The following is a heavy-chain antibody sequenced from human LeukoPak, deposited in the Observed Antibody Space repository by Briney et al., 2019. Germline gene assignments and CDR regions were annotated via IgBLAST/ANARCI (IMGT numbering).Heavy chain of an antibody. Sequence: SETLSLTCAVYGGSFSGYHWSWTRQPPGKALEWIGKINHSGSTNYNSSLKSRVTISVDTSKNQFSLKLSSVTAADTAVYYCARVGQVGVFDYWGQGTLVTVSS. J-gene: IGHJ4*02. CDR1: GGSFSGYH. V-gene: IGHV4-34*01. CDR2: INHSGST. CDR3: ARVGQVGVFDY. D-gene: IGHD3-10*01.